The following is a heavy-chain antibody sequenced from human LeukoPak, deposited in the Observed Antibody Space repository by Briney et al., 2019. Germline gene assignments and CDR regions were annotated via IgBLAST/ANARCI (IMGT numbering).Heavy chain of an antibody. Sequence: PGGSLRLSCAASGFSFSNYAMSWVRQAPGKGLEWVSGVSGSGGSTVHADPVKGRFTFSRDNSKNTLYLQMNSLRAEDTALYYCAKDRFYSGSPRAFDMWGRGTMVTVSS. CDR1: GFSFSNYA. V-gene: IGHV3-23*01. CDR3: AKDRFYSGSPRAFDM. CDR2: VSGSGGST. D-gene: IGHD1-26*01. J-gene: IGHJ3*02.